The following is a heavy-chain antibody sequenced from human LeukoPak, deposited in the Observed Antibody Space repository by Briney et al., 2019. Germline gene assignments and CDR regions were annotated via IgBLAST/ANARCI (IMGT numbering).Heavy chain of an antibody. CDR3: AKANYGDPQYYYYGMDV. V-gene: IGHV3-9*01. CDR2: ISWNSGSI. D-gene: IGHD4-17*01. CDR1: GFTFDDYA. J-gene: IGHJ6*02. Sequence: GRSLRLSCEASGFTFDDYAMHWVRQAPGKGLEWVSGISWNSGSIGYADSVKGRFTISRDNAKNSLYLQMNSLRAEDTALYYCAKANYGDPQYYYYGMDVWGQGTTVTVSS.